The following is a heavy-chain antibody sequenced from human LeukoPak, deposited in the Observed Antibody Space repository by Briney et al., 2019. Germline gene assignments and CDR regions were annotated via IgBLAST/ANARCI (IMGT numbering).Heavy chain of an antibody. J-gene: IGHJ4*02. Sequence: PSETLSLTCTVSGASINGYFWNWIRQPPGKGLEWIGYIYYSGNANYNPSLYNPSLKSRLTILVDTSKNQFSLKLSSVAAVDTAVYYCARGGSSLDSWGQGTQVTVSS. CDR1: GASINGYF. V-gene: IGHV4-59*01. CDR3: ARGGSSLDS. D-gene: IGHD6-13*01. CDR2: IYYSGNA.